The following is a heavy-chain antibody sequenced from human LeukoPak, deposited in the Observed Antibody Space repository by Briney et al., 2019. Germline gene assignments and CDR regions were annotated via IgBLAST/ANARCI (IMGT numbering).Heavy chain of an antibody. CDR2: VSGSGSTS. J-gene: IGHJ4*02. CDR3: ARDGQFYDSSGYYPDY. Sequence: GGSLRLSCATSGFTFSGYAMNWVRQAPGKGLEWVSSVSGSGSTSYYADSVKGRFTISRDNSKNTLYLQMDSLRAEDTAVYYCARDGQFYDSSGYYPDYWGQGTLVTVSS. CDR1: GFTFSGYA. V-gene: IGHV3-23*01. D-gene: IGHD3-22*01.